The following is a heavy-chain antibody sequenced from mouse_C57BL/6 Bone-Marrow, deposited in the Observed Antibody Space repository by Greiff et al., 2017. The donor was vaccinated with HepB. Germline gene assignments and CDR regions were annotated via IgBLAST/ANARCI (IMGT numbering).Heavy chain of an antibody. CDR1: GYTFTSYW. CDR3: ARRPSLLYWFAY. V-gene: IGHV1-50*01. Sequence: QVHVKQPGAEFVKPGASVKLSCKASGYTFTSYWMQWVKPRPGQGLEWIGEIDPSDSYINYNQKFKGKATWTVDTSSSTAYMQLSSLTSEDSAVYYCARRPSLLYWFAYRGQGTLVTGAA. CDR2: IDPSDSYI. D-gene: IGHD1-1*01. J-gene: IGHJ3*01.